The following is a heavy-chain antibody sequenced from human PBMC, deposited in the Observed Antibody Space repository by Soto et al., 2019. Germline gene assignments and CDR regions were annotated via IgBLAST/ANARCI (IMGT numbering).Heavy chain of an antibody. Sequence: QVQLVQSGAEVKTPGSSVEVSCKASGGIFSSFSITWVRQVPGHGLEWMGGIIPMTGTPNYAEKFQGRLTLTADASPRTAYFVRSTLKSQHTAVYYRATCPILPRATSWLDPFVEGTVVIFSS. V-gene: IGHV1-69*01. D-gene: IGHD2-21*01. CDR2: IIPMTGTP. CDR1: GGIFSSFS. CDR3: ATCPILPRATSWLDP. J-gene: IGHJ5*02.